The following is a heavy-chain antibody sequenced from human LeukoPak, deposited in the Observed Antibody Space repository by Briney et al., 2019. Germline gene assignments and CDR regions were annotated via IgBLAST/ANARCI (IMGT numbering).Heavy chain of an antibody. CDR3: ARGLGYDSSGYYGSDY. D-gene: IGHD3-22*01. Sequence: ASVKVSCKASGGTFSSYAISWVRQAPGQGLEWMGRIIPILGIANYAQKFQGRVTITADKSTSTAYMELSSLRSEDTAVYYCARGLGYDSSGYYGSDYWGQGTLVTVSS. V-gene: IGHV1-69*04. CDR1: GGTFSSYA. CDR2: IIPILGIA. J-gene: IGHJ4*02.